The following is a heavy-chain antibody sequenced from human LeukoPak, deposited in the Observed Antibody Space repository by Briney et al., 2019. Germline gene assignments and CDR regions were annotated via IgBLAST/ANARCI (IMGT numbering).Heavy chain of an antibody. V-gene: IGHV3-74*01. CDR2: INGDGSNS. Sequence: GGSLRLSCVASGFTFTTYWMHWVRQAPGEGLVWVSRINGDGSNSNYADSVKGRFTISRGNARNTLYLQMNGLRAEDTALYYCARTSPTSHFDFWGQGTLVTVSS. CDR1: GFTFTTYW. CDR3: ARTSPTSHFDF. J-gene: IGHJ4*02. D-gene: IGHD3-16*01.